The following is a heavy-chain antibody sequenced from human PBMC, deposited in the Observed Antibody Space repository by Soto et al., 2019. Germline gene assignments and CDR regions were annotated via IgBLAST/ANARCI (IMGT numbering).Heavy chain of an antibody. CDR2: MSGSGDAA. CDR3: AKKVTIYAVDPADY. Sequence: EVQLLESGGGWLKPGGSLGLSCEASGFTFSDNGMGWVRQAPGRGRGWVSVMSGSGDAAYYADSVKGRFTTSRDNSKNTLYLQMNSLRAEDTAVYFCAKKVTIYAVDPADYWGQGTQVAVSS. V-gene: IGHV3-23*01. J-gene: IGHJ4*02. CDR1: GFTFSDNG. D-gene: IGHD3-3*01.